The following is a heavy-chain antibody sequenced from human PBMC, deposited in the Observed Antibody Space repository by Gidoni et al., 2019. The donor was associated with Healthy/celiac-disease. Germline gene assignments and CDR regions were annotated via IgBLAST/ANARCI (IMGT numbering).Heavy chain of an antibody. CDR2: IIAIFGTA. V-gene: IGHV1-69*12. J-gene: IGHJ4*02. Sequence: QVQLVPSGTEVQKPGPSVTVSCTASGVTFSSYAISWVRQAPGQGIGWMGGIIAIFGTATYAQKFQGRVTIIAYESTSTAYMELSSLRSEDTAVYYCARDRGGINDYFDYWGQGTLVTVSS. CDR1: GVTFSSYA. D-gene: IGHD2-21*01. CDR3: ARDRGGINDYFDY.